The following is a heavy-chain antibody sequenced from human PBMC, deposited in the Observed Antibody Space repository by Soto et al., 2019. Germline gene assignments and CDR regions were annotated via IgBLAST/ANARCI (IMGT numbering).Heavy chain of an antibody. Sequence: GGSLRLSCAASGFTFSSTGMHWVRQAPGKGLEWVAAISFDGSNDNYGDSVKGRFTISRDNSKNTLYLQMNSLRSEDTAVYYCAKDFAVPYFDWSQIDYWGQGILVTVSS. J-gene: IGHJ4*02. CDR2: ISFDGSND. CDR1: GFTFSSTG. D-gene: IGHD3-9*01. V-gene: IGHV3-30*18. CDR3: AKDFAVPYFDWSQIDY.